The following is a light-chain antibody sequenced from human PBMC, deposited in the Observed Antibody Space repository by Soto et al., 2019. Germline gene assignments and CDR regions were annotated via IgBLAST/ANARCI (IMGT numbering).Light chain of an antibody. CDR3: QQYNDWPPYT. J-gene: IGKJ2*01. V-gene: IGKV3D-15*01. Sequence: IVLTQSPGTLSLSPGERVTLSCRASQSVTTRLAWYQHKPGQAPRLLMSGASSRASGVPVRFSGSGSGTDFTLTISGLQSEDFAVYYCQQYNDWPPYTFGQGTKLEIK. CDR1: QSVTTR. CDR2: GAS.